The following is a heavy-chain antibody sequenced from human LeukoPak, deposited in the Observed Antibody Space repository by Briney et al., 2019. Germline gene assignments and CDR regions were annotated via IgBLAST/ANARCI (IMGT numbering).Heavy chain of an antibody. CDR1: GFTFSNYW. CDR2: ISYDGSNK. D-gene: IGHD4-17*01. Sequence: GGSLRLSCAASGFTFSNYWMAWVRQAPGKGLEWVAVISYDGSNKYSADSVKGRFTISRDNSKNTLYLQMNSLRAEDTAVYYCASPSLYGDYYFDYWGQGTLVTVSS. CDR3: ASPSLYGDYYFDY. V-gene: IGHV3-30*03. J-gene: IGHJ4*02.